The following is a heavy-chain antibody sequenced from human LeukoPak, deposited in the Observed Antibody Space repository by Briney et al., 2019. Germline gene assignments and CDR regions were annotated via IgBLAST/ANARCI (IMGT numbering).Heavy chain of an antibody. D-gene: IGHD4-17*01. Sequence: PGGSLRLPCAASGFTFSSYGMHWVRQAPGKGLEWVAVISYDGSNKYYADSVKGRFTISRDNPKNSLFLQMNRLRVEDKAVYYCARDFGAYPHHAFDLWGQGTMVTVSS. CDR3: ARDFGAYPHHAFDL. CDR1: GFTFSSYG. V-gene: IGHV3-30*03. J-gene: IGHJ3*01. CDR2: ISYDGSNK.